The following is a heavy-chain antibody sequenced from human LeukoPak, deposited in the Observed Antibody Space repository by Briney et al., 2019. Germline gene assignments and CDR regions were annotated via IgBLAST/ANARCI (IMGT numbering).Heavy chain of an antibody. CDR3: ARQTNQYYDFWSGYYTGSFDY. CDR2: IYYSGST. D-gene: IGHD3-3*01. V-gene: IGHV4-59*08. Sequence: SETLSLTCTVSGGSISSYYWSWIRQPPGKGLEWIGYIYYSGSTNYNPSLKSRVTISVDTSKNQFSLKLSSVTAADTAVYYCARQTNQYYDFWSGYYTGSFDYWGQGTLVTVSS. CDR1: GGSISSYY. J-gene: IGHJ4*02.